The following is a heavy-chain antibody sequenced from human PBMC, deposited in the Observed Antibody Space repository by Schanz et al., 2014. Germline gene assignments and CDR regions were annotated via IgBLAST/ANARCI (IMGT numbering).Heavy chain of an antibody. D-gene: IGHD2-21*02. CDR2: SASGGGP. V-gene: IGHV3-11*03. CDR3: ARPSDSSWYMDV. J-gene: IGHJ6*03. CDR1: GFTFSDHY. Sequence: VQLLESGGALVQPGGSLRLSCSASGFTFSDHYMDWIRQAPGKGLEWVSLVSASGGGPFYADSVKGRFTISRDNAKNSLYLQMNSLRAEDTAVYYCARPSDSSWYMDVWGKGTTVTVSS.